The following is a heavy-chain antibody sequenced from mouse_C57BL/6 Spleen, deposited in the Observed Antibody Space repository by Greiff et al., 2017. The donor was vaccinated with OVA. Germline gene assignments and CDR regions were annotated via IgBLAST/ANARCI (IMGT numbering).Heavy chain of an antibody. CDR3: ARIYDGYGGYAMDY. CDR1: GFSLTSYG. D-gene: IGHD2-3*01. Sequence: VHLVESGPGLVQPSQSLSITCTVSGFSLTSYGVHWVRQSPGKGLEWLGVIWSGGSTDYNAAFISRLSISKDNSKSQVFFKMNSLQADDTAIYYCARIYDGYGGYAMDYWGQGTSVTVSS. V-gene: IGHV2-2*01. CDR2: IWSGGST. J-gene: IGHJ4*01.